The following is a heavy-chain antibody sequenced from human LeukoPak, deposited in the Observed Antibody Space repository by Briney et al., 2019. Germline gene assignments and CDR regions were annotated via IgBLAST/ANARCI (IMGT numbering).Heavy chain of an antibody. CDR1: NGSIGSTIYY. CDR2: IHHSGST. Sequence: NSSETLSLTCTVSNGSIGSTIYYWAWIRQPPGKGLEWIASIHHSGSTFYNPALKSRVTISIDTSKNQFSLKMSSETAADTAVYYCASDDFWSAYYFDYWGQGILVTVSS. CDR3: ASDDFWSAYYFDY. J-gene: IGHJ4*02. D-gene: IGHD3-3*01. V-gene: IGHV4-39*01.